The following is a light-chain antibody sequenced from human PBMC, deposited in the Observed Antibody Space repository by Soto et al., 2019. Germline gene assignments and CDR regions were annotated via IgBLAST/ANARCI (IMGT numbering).Light chain of an antibody. CDR3: QQYYGRPPET. CDR2: GAY. J-gene: IGKJ1*01. CDR1: QSVNSN. V-gene: IGKV3-15*01. Sequence: EIVLTQSPATLSVSPGERATLSCRASQSVNSNLAWYQQKPGQAPRLLIFGAYTRATGIPARFSGSGSGTEFTLTISSLQSEDFAVYFCQQYYGRPPETFGQGTKVDIK.